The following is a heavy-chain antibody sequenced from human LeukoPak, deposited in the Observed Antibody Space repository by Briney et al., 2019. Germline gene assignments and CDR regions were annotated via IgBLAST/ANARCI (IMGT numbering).Heavy chain of an antibody. Sequence: SETLSLTCAVSGGSISSDSYYWGWIRQPPGKGLEWIGSIYSGGTTYYNPSLKSRVTISVDTSKNQFSLKLPSVTAADAAAYYCARHSRNCSGGYCYLYYWGQGTQVTVSS. J-gene: IGHJ4*02. CDR1: GGSISSDSYY. V-gene: IGHV4-39*01. CDR3: ARHSRNCSGGYCYLYY. CDR2: IYSGGTT. D-gene: IGHD2-15*01.